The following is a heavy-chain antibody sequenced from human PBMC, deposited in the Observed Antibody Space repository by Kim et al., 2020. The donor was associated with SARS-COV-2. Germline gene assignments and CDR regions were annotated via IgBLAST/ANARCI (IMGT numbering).Heavy chain of an antibody. Sequence: SVKVSCKASGVTFSRYAISWVRQAPGQGLEWMGGIIPIFGTANYAQKFQGRVTITADESTSTAYMELSSLRSEDTAVYYCAKYGNIVAVGYAGAYDHWGQGTLVTVSS. CDR1: GVTFSRYA. CDR3: AKYGNIVAVGYAGAYDH. J-gene: IGHJ4*02. CDR2: IIPIFGTA. D-gene: IGHD6-13*01. V-gene: IGHV1-69*13.